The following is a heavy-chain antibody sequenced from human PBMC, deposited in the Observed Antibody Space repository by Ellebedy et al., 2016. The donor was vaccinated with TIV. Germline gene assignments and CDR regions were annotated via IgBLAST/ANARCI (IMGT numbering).Heavy chain of an antibody. CDR1: GFTFDEYD. J-gene: IGHJ4*02. CDR3: AKVGDRIVGAFYY. D-gene: IGHD1-26*01. CDR2: ISWNSGSI. V-gene: IGHV3-9*01. Sequence: GGSLRLXXAASGFTFDEYDMHWVRQAPGKGLEWVSGISWNSGSIGYADSVKGRFTISRDNAKNSLYLQMNSLRAEDTALYYCAKVGDRIVGAFYYWGQGTLVTVSS.